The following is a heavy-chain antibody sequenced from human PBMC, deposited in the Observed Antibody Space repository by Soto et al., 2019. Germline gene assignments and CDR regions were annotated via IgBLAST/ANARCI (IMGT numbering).Heavy chain of an antibody. V-gene: IGHV3-21*01. J-gene: IGHJ4*02. CDR2: ISSSSSYI. D-gene: IGHD2-2*02. CDR3: ARDQDDPIVVVPAAILGFDY. CDR1: GFTFSSYS. Sequence: PGGSLRLSCAASGFTFSSYSMNWVRQAPGKGLEWVSSISSSSSYIYYADSVKGRFTISRDNAKYSLYLQMNSLRAEDTAVYYCARDQDDPIVVVPAAILGFDYWGQGTLVTVSS.